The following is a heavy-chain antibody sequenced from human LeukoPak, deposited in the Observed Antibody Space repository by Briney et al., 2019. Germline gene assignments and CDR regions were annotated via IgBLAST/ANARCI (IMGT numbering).Heavy chain of an antibody. V-gene: IGHV3-21*01. D-gene: IGHD7-27*01. CDR3: ARDTLGIPTD. Sequence: PGGSLRLSCAASGFIFSSARMTWVRQAPGKGLEWVSSISSSSNYIYYADSVKGRFTISRDNAKNSLYLQMNSLRAEDTAVYYCARDTLGIPTDWGQGTLVTVSS. CDR2: ISSSSNYI. CDR1: GFIFSSAR. J-gene: IGHJ4*02.